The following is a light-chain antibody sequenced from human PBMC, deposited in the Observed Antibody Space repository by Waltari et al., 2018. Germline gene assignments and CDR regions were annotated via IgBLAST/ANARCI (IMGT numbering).Light chain of an antibody. CDR3: KQYYSTPLT. CDR2: WAS. CDR1: QSVLYSSNNKNY. Sequence: IVMTQSPDSLAVPLGERATITCKSSQSVLYSSNNKNYLAWYQQKPGQPPKFLIYWASIRESGVPDRFSGSGSGTDFTLTISSLQAEDVAVYYCKQYYSTPLTFGQGTKLEIK. V-gene: IGKV4-1*01. J-gene: IGKJ2*01.